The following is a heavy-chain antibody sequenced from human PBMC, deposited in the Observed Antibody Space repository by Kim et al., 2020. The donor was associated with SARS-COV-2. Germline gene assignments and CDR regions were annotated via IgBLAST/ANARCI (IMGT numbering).Heavy chain of an antibody. CDR2: IKQDGSET. V-gene: IGHV3-7*05. D-gene: IGHD6-19*01. J-gene: IGHJ4*02. CDR1: GFSIDDYW. CDR3: ATGIGWQIDY. Sequence: GGSLRLSCVSSGFSIDDYWMNWIRQAPGKGLEWVAIIKQDGSETFNANSLRGRFTISRDNKKNSLYLAMNSLTGGYAAVYYCATGIGWQIDYWVQGTLVTV.